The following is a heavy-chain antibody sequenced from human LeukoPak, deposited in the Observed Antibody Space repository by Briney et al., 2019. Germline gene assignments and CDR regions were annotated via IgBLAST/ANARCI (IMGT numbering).Heavy chain of an antibody. V-gene: IGHV3-30-3*01. J-gene: IGHJ4*02. CDR3: ARDSGYSGSYYFDY. CDR2: ISYDGSNK. D-gene: IGHD1-26*01. CDR1: GFTFGSYA. Sequence: GRSLRLSCAASGFTFGSYAMHWVRQAPGKGLEWVAVISYDGSNKYYADSVKGRFTISRDNSKNTLYLQMNSLRAEDTAVYYCARDSGYSGSYYFDYWGQGTLVTVSS.